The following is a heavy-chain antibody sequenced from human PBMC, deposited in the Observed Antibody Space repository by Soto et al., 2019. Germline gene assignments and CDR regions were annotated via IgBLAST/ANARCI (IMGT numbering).Heavy chain of an antibody. V-gene: IGHV4-31*03. J-gene: IGHJ3*02. CDR1: GGSISSGGYY. CDR3: ARDKEEGTYDFWSGYYSPGWAFDI. Sequence: SETLSLTCTVSGGSISSGGYYWSWIRQHPGKGLEWIGYIYYSGSTYYNPSLKSRVTISVDTSKNQFSLKLSSVTVADTAVYYCARDKEEGTYDFWSGYYSPGWAFDIWGQGTMVTVSS. CDR2: IYYSGST. D-gene: IGHD3-3*01.